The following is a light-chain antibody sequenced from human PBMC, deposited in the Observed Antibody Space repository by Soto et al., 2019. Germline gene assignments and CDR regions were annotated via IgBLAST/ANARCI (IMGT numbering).Light chain of an antibody. J-gene: IGKJ1*01. CDR2: GGS. CDR3: QQYYSSLT. Sequence: EIVLTQSPGTVSLSPGERATLSCRASQSVGSRWLAWYQQKPGQAPSVLIYGGSNRSTGIPDRFSGSGSGTDFTLTIRRLEPEDFEVSYCQQYYSSLTFGQGTKVEMK. V-gene: IGKV3-20*01. CDR1: QSVGSRW.